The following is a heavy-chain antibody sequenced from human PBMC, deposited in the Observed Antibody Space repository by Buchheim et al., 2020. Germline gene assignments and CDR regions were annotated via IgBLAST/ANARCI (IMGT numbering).Heavy chain of an antibody. CDR1: GFTFSSYA. J-gene: IGHJ1*01. CDR2: ISYDGSNK. CDR3: ARALDEVVTAKPEYFQH. D-gene: IGHD2-21*02. V-gene: IGHV3-30*04. Sequence: QVQLVESGGGVVQPGRSLRLSCAASGFTFSSYAMHWVRQAPGKGLEWVAVISYDGSNKYYADSVKGRFTISRDNSKNTLYLQMNSLRAEDTAVYYCARALDEVVTAKPEYFQHWGQGTL.